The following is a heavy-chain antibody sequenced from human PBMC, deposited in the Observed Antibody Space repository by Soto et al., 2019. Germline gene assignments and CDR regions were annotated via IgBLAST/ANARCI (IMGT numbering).Heavy chain of an antibody. J-gene: IGHJ4*02. Sequence: ASVKVSCKASGYTFTSYAMHWVRQAPGQRLEWMGWINAGNGNTKYSQKFQGRVTITRDTSASTAYMELSSLRAEDTAVYYCARDRGVEVTTRFFAYWGQGTLVTVSS. V-gene: IGHV1-3*01. CDR1: GYTFTSYA. D-gene: IGHD4-17*01. CDR2: INAGNGNT. CDR3: ARDRGVEVTTRFFAY.